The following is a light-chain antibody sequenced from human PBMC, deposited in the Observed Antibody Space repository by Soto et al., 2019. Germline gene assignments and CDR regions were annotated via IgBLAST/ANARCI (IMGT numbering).Light chain of an antibody. CDR2: AAS. J-gene: IGKJ5*01. V-gene: IGKV1D-12*01. Sequence: DIQMTQSPSSVSASVGDRITITCRASQGISIWIAWYQQKPGNAPKLLIYAASSLQSGVPSRFSGSGSGTHFTLTISSLQPEDFATYYCQQGYTTPITFGQGTRLEIK. CDR1: QGISIW. CDR3: QQGYTTPIT.